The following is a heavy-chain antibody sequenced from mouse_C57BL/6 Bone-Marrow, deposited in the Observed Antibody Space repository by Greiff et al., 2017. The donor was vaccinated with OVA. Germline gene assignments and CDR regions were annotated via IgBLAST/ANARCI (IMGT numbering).Heavy chain of an antibody. D-gene: IGHD1-3*01. V-gene: IGHV14-4*01. Sequence: VQLKQSGAELVRPGASVKLSCTASGFHIKDDYMHWVKQRPEQGLEWIGWIDPENGDTEYASKFQGKATITADTSSNTAYLQLSSLTSEDSAVYYCAIYPFAYWGQVTLVTVSA. CDR3: AIYPFAY. CDR2: IDPENGDT. J-gene: IGHJ3*01. CDR1: GFHIKDDY.